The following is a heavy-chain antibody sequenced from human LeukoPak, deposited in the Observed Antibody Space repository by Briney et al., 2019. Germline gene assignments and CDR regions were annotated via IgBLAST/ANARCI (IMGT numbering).Heavy chain of an antibody. CDR3: ARHYVLEIGYFQH. CDR2: IYYSGST. D-gene: IGHD3-16*01. Sequence: SETLSLTCAVSGYSISSGYYWGWIRQPPGKGLEWIGSIYYSGSTYYNPSLKSRVTISVDTSKNQFSLKLSSVTAADTAVYYCARHYVLEIGYFQHWGQGTLVTVSS. CDR1: GYSISSGYY. V-gene: IGHV4-38-2*01. J-gene: IGHJ1*01.